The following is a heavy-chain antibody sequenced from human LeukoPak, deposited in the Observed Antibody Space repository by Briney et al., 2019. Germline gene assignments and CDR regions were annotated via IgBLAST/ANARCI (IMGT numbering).Heavy chain of an antibody. V-gene: IGHV3-48*03. J-gene: IGHJ6*04. CDR2: ISSSGSTI. D-gene: IGHD3-10*02. CDR1: GFTFSTFA. CDR3: AELGITMIGGV. Sequence: GGSLRLSCAASGFTFSTFAMIWVRQAPGKGLEWVSYISSSGSTIYYADSVKGRFTISRDNAKNSLYLQMNSLRAEDTAVYYCAELGITMIGGVWGKGTTVTISS.